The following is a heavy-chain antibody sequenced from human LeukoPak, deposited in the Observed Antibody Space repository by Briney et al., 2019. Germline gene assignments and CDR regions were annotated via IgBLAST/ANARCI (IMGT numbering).Heavy chain of an antibody. CDR1: GFTFSSYV. D-gene: IGHD3-10*01. J-gene: IGHJ3*02. V-gene: IGHV3-30*04. CDR2: ISYDGSNE. CDR3: ANLGGSYGGSGSYSPSHDAFDI. Sequence: PGRSLRLSCAASGFTFSSYVMHWVRQAPGKGLEWVAIISYDGSNEYYADSVKGRFTISRDNSKNTLYLQMNSLRAEDTAVYYCANLGGSYGGSGSYSPSHDAFDIWGQGTMVTVSS.